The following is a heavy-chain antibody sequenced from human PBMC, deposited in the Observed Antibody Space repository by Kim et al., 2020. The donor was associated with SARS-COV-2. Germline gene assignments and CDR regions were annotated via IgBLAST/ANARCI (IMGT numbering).Heavy chain of an antibody. V-gene: IGHV4-61*02. CDR2: IYTSGST. D-gene: IGHD2-15*01. J-gene: IGHJ3*02. Sequence: SETLSLTCTVSGGSISSGSYYWSWIRQPAGKGLEWIGRIYTSGSTNYNPSLKSRVTISVDTSKNQFSLKLSSVTAADTAVYYCARGATRGAFDIWGQGTMVTVSS. CDR1: GGSISSGSYY. CDR3: ARGATRGAFDI.